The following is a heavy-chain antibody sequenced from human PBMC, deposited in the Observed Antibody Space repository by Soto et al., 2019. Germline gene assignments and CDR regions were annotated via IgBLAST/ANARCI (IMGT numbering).Heavy chain of an antibody. V-gene: IGHV1-69*13. CDR1: GGTFSSYA. J-gene: IGHJ3*02. CDR3: ARLGQTGPRIAFDI. CDR2: IIPIFGTA. D-gene: IGHD1-1*01. Sequence: ASVKVSCKASGGTFSSYAISWVRQAPGQGLEWMGGIIPIFGTANYAQKFQGRVTITADESTSTAYMELSSLRSEDTAVYYCARLGQTGPRIAFDIWGQGTMVTVSS.